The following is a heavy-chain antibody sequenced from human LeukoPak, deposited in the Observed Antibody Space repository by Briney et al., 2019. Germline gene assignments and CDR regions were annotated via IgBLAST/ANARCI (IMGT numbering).Heavy chain of an antibody. CDR3: ARELTPYYYYYMDV. CDR2: IYHSGST. J-gene: IGHJ6*03. V-gene: IGHV4-38-2*02. CDR1: GYSISSGYY. D-gene: IGHD4/OR15-4a*01. Sequence: PSETLSLTCAVSGYSISSGYYWGWIRQPPGKGLEWIGSIYHSGSTYYNPSLKSRVTISVDTSKNQFSLKLSSVTAADTAVYYCARELTPYYYYYMDVWGKGTTVTVSS.